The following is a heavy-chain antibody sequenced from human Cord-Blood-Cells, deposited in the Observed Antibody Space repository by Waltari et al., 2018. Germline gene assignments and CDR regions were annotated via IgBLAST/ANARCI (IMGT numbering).Heavy chain of an antibody. J-gene: IGHJ4*02. D-gene: IGHD3-3*01. CDR3: ARLDFWSGYYDY. CDR2: IYYSGST. CDR1: GGSISSSSYS. V-gene: IGHV4-39*01. Sequence: QLQLQESGPGLVKPSEPLSLTCTVSGGSISSSSYSVGWLRQPPGKGLEWIGSIYYSGSTYYNPSLKSRVTISVDTSKNQFSLKLSSVTAADTAVYYCARLDFWSGYYDYWGQGTLVTVSS.